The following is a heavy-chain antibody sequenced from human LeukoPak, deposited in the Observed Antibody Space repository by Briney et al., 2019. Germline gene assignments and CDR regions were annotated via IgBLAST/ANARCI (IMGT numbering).Heavy chain of an antibody. CDR3: ARDTVAGTDYYYYMDV. V-gene: IGHV4-59*01. CDR1: GGSISSYY. Sequence: PSETLSLTCTVSGGSISSYYWSWIRQPPGKGLEWIGYIYYSGSTNYNPSLKSRVTIPVDTSKNQFSLKLSSVTAADTAVYYCARDTVAGTDYYYYMDVWGKGTTVTVSS. J-gene: IGHJ6*03. D-gene: IGHD6-19*01. CDR2: IYYSGST.